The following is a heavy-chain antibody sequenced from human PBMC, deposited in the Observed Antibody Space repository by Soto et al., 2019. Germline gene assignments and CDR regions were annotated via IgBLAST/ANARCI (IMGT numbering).Heavy chain of an antibody. V-gene: IGHV5-51*01. CDR2: IFPADSET. Sequence: GESLKISRKASGYNFATYWNGLVRQMPGKGLEWMGIIFPADSETRYSPSFRGQVTSSVDKAISTAYLQWSSLKASDSAIYYCARHPTQCSSATCPPSGPWGQGTRVTVSS. D-gene: IGHD2-2*01. CDR1: GYNFATYW. J-gene: IGHJ5*02. CDR3: ARHPTQCSSATCPPSGP.